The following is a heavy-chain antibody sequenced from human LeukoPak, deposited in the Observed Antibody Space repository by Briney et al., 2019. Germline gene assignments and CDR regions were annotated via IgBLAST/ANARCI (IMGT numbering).Heavy chain of an antibody. CDR2: VNHSGST. CDR1: GGSFSGYY. D-gene: IGHD5-18*01. CDR3: ARQQWFELSIWYFDL. Sequence: SETLSLTCAVYGGSFSGYYWSWIRQPPGKGLEWIGEVNHSGSTNYNPSLKSRVTISVDTSKNQFSLKLSSVTAADTAVYYCARQQWFELSIWYFDLWGRGTLVTVSS. J-gene: IGHJ2*01. V-gene: IGHV4-34*01.